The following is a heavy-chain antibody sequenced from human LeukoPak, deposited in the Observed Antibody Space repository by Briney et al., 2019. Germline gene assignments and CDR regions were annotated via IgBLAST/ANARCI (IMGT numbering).Heavy chain of an antibody. D-gene: IGHD3-10*01. Sequence: GASVTVSCKASGYIFTGYYIHWVRQAPGQGLEWMGWTNPNSGDTNFAQKFQGRVTMTTDMSISTAYMELNRLTSDDTAVYYCARDGSGSYYFYWGQGTLVTVSS. CDR3: ARDGSGSYYFY. CDR2: TNPNSGDT. CDR1: GYIFTGYY. V-gene: IGHV1-2*02. J-gene: IGHJ4*02.